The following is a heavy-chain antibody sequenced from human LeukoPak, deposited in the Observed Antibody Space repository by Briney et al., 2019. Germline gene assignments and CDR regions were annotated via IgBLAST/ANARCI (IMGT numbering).Heavy chain of an antibody. V-gene: IGHV1-3*01. Sequence: GSVKVSCKASGYTFTSYAMHWVRQAPGQRLEWMGWINAGNGNTKYSQKFQGRVTITRDTSASTAYMELSSLRSEDTAVYYCARDGYSSSRYPFPVDYYFDYWGQGTLVTVSS. D-gene: IGHD6-13*01. CDR2: INAGNGNT. J-gene: IGHJ4*02. CDR1: GYTFTSYA. CDR3: ARDGYSSSRYPFPVDYYFDY.